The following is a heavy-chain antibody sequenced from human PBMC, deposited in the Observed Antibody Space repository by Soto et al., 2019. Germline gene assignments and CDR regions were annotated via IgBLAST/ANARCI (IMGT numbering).Heavy chain of an antibody. Sequence: GGSLRLSCAASGFIFSNFAMYWVRRAPGKGLEWVSSIRQSGDRSSYADSAKGRFTISRDNSKNTLYLQMNGLRLDDTAVYYCAKDQITMLAYYYGMDVWGQGTTVTVSS. D-gene: IGHD3-10*01. CDR2: IRQSGDRS. CDR3: AKDQITMLAYYYGMDV. J-gene: IGHJ6*02. CDR1: GFIFSNFA. V-gene: IGHV3-23*01.